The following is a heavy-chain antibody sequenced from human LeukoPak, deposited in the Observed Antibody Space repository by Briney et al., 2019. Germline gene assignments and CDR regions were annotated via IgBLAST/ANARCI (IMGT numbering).Heavy chain of an antibody. Sequence: PSETLSLTCTVSGGSISSYYWSWIRQPPGKGLEWIGNIYDSGSTNYNPSLQSRLTISVDTSKNQCSLKLSSVTAADTAVYYCARQSISGSSLSYFDYWGQGTLVNVPS. D-gene: IGHD3-22*01. CDR1: GGSISSYY. CDR3: ARQSISGSSLSYFDY. V-gene: IGHV4-59*01. J-gene: IGHJ4*02. CDR2: IYDSGST.